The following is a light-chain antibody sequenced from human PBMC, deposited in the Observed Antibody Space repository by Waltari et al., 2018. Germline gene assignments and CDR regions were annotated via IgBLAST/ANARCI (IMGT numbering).Light chain of an antibody. CDR2: VNSDGSH. V-gene: IGLV4-69*02. Sequence: QLVLTQSPSASASLGASVKLTCTLSSGPSSYAIAWHPQQPEKGPRYLMKVNSDGSHTKGDGIPDRFSGSSSGAERYLTISSLQSEDEADYYCQTWGTGIGVFGGDTQLTVL. CDR3: QTWGTGIGV. CDR1: SGPSSYA. J-gene: IGLJ7*01.